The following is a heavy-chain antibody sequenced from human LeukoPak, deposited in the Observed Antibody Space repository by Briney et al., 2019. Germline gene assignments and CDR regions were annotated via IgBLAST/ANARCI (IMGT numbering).Heavy chain of an antibody. V-gene: IGHV3-48*03. D-gene: IGHD1-26*01. CDR3: ARASSGRSPVWFDP. Sequence: GGSLRLSCAASGFTFSSYEMNWVRQAPGKGLEWVSYISSSGSTIYYADPVKGRFTISRDNAKNSLYLQMNSLRAEDTAVYYCARASSGRSPVWFDPWGQGTLVTVSS. J-gene: IGHJ5*02. CDR2: ISSSGSTI. CDR1: GFTFSSYE.